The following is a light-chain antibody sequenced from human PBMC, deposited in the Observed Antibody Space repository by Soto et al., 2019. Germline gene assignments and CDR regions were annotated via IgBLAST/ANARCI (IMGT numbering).Light chain of an antibody. CDR2: ANG. CDR3: QSYDRSLSGYV. Sequence: QSVLTQPPSVSGAPGQRVTISCTWSSSNIGAGYDVHWYQQLPGTAPKLLIYANGNRPSGVPDRFSGSKSGTSASLAITGLQAEDEADYYCQSYDRSLSGYVLGTGTKSPS. V-gene: IGLV1-40*01. CDR1: SSNIGAGYD. J-gene: IGLJ1*01.